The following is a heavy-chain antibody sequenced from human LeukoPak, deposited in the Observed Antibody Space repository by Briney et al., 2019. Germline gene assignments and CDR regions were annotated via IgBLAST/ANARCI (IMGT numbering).Heavy chain of an antibody. V-gene: IGHV1-69*05. J-gene: IGHJ4*02. Sequence: GASVKVSCKAFGGSFSREAISWVRQAPGQGLEWMGGIIPIFGTANYAQKFQGRVTITTDESTSTAYMEVSSLRSEDTAVYYCGRKAGDCGGGSCYSIDYWGQGTLVTVSS. CDR3: GRKAGDCGGGSCYSIDY. D-gene: IGHD2-15*01. CDR1: GGSFSREA. CDR2: IIPIFGTA.